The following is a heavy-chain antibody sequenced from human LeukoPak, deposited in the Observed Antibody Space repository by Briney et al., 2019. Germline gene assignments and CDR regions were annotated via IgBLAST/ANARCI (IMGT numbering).Heavy chain of an antibody. Sequence: PSETLSLTCAVYGGSFSGYYWSWIRQPPGKGLEWIGEINHSGSTNYNPSLKSRVTISEDTSKNQFSLKLSSVTAADTAVYYCARIGIVIVPAAIREKTLKHYYYYMDVWGEGTTVTISS. V-gene: IGHV4-34*01. CDR2: INHSGST. J-gene: IGHJ6*03. CDR1: GGSFSGYY. CDR3: ARIGIVIVPAAIREKTLKHYYYYMDV. D-gene: IGHD2-2*01.